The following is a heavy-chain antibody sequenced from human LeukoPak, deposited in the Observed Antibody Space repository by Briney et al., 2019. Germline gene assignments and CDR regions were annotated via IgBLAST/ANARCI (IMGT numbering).Heavy chain of an antibody. CDR2: ISGSSTYI. J-gene: IGHJ4*02. CDR3: ATHTVGLEY. D-gene: IGHD4-11*01. Sequence: GESLRLSCAASGFMFSSYSMNWVRQAPGKGLEWVSSISGSSTYIYYADAVKGRFTISRDNAKDSLYLQMNSLRAEDTAVYYCATHTVGLEYWGQGALVTVSS. V-gene: IGHV3-21*01. CDR1: GFMFSSYS.